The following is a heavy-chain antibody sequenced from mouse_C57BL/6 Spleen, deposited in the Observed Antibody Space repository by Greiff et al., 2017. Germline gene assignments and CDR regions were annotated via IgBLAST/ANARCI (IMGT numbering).Heavy chain of an antibody. D-gene: IGHD2-4*01. CDR2: IYPGDGDT. V-gene: IGHV1-82*01. CDR1: GYAFSSSW. Sequence: QVQLQQSGPELVKPGASVMISCKASGYAFSSSWMNWVKQRPGKGLEWIGRIYPGDGDTNYNGKFKGKATLTADKSSSTAYMQLSSLTSEDSAVXFCARKGLYYDYDGRAMDDWGQGTSVTVSS. J-gene: IGHJ4*01. CDR3: ARKGLYYDYDGRAMDD.